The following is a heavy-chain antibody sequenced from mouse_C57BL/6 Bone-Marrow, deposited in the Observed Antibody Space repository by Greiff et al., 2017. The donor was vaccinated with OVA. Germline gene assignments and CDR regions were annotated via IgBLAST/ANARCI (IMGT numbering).Heavy chain of an antibody. V-gene: IGHV1-5*01. CDR3: TRPSYFDV. CDR2: IYPGNSDT. J-gene: IGHJ1*03. CDR1: GYTFTSYW. Sequence: EVQLQQSGTVLARPGASVKMSCKTSGYTFTSYWMHWVKQRPGQGLEWIGAIYPGNSDTSYNQKFKGKDKLTAVTSASTAYMELSSLTNEDSAVYYCTRPSYFDVWGTGTTVTVSS.